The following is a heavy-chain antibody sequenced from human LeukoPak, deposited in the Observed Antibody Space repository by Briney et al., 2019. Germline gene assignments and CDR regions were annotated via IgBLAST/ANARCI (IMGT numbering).Heavy chain of an antibody. CDR1: GFTFSSCR. V-gene: IGHV3-21*01. D-gene: IGHD3-10*01. CDR2: ISSNSSYI. J-gene: IGHJ4*02. CDR3: ARVVTMVQGPDAY. Sequence: PGGSLRLSCAACGFTFSSCRMSGVRKAPGKGVEWVSSISSNSSYIYYADSVKGRFTISRDKAKNSLYLQMNSLRADDTAVYYCARVVTMVQGPDAYWGQGTLVTVSS.